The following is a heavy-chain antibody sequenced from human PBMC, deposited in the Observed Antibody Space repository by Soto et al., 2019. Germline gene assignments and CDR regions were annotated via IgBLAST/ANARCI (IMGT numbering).Heavy chain of an antibody. CDR1: GFTFDDYA. CDR3: ARGSWNDKYYFDY. D-gene: IGHD1-1*01. V-gene: IGHV3-9*01. Sequence: EVQLVESGGGLVQPGRSLRLCCAASGFTFDDYAMHWVRQAPGKGLEWVSGISWNSGSIGYADSVKGRFTISRDNAKNSLYLQMNSLRAEDTALYYCARGSWNDKYYFDYWGQGTLVTVSS. CDR2: ISWNSGSI. J-gene: IGHJ4*02.